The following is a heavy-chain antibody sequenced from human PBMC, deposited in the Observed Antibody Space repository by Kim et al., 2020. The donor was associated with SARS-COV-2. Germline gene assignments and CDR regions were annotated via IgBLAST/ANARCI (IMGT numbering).Heavy chain of an antibody. J-gene: IGHJ6*02. Sequence: GGSLRLSCSASGFTFSRYDMHWVRQAPGKGLQFVSAISSNGGSTYYADSVKGRFTISRDNSKNTLYLQMSSLRPEDTAVYYCVNGYCSGGTCYSEYPEAHYGMDVWGQGTTVTVSS. CDR2: ISSNGGST. CDR1: GFTFSRYD. V-gene: IGHV3-64D*06. D-gene: IGHD2-15*01. CDR3: VNGYCSGGTCYSEYPEAHYGMDV.